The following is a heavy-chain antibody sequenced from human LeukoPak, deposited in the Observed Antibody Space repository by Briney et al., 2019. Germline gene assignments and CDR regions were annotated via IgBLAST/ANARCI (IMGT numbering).Heavy chain of an antibody. CDR2: IYYSGST. Sequence: SETLSLTCTVSGGSISSSSYYWGWIRQPPGKGLEWIGSIYYSGSTYYNPSLKSRVTISVDTPKNQFSLKLSSVTAADTAVYYCARSPLYYYDSSIFDYWGQGTLVTVSS. CDR1: GGSISSSSYY. V-gene: IGHV4-39*01. J-gene: IGHJ4*02. CDR3: ARSPLYYYDSSIFDY. D-gene: IGHD3-22*01.